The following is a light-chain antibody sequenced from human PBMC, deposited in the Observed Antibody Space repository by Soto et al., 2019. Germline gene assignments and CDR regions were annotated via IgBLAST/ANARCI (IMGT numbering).Light chain of an antibody. J-gene: IGLJ3*02. CDR3: CSYAGSYTWV. CDR2: DVS. Sequence: QSVLTQPRSLSGSPGQSVTISCTGTSSDVGAYNYVSWYQQHPGKAPKLMIYDVSKRPSGVPDRFSGSKSGNTASLTISGLQAADEADYYCCSYAGSYTWVFGGGTKVTVL. V-gene: IGLV2-11*01. CDR1: SSDVGAYNY.